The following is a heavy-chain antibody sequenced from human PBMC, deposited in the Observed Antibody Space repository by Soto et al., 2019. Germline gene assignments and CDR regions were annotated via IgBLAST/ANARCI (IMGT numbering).Heavy chain of an antibody. J-gene: IGHJ6*02. V-gene: IGHV3-48*01. Sequence: GGSLRLSCAASGFTFSSYSMNWVRQAPGKGLEGVSYISSSSSTIYYADSVKGRFTISRDNAKNSLYLQMNSLRAEDTAVYYCARDLYSSGRLAPGALYYYYGMDVWGQGTTVTVSS. CDR3: ARDLYSSGRLAPGALYYYYGMDV. CDR2: ISSSSSTI. D-gene: IGHD6-19*01. CDR1: GFTFSSYS.